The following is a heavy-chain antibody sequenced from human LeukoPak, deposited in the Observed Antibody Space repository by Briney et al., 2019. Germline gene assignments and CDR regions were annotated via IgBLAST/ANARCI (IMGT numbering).Heavy chain of an antibody. V-gene: IGHV4-4*07. D-gene: IGHD2-2*01. CDR2: IYTSGST. Sequence: PSETLSLTCTVSGGSISSYYWSWIRQPAGKGLEWIGRIYTSGSTNYNPSLKSRVTMSVDTSKNQFSLKLSSVTAADTAVYYCARDRDIVVVPAATMGYYMDVWGKGTTVTVSS. CDR1: GGSISSYY. CDR3: ARDRDIVVVPAATMGYYMDV. J-gene: IGHJ6*03.